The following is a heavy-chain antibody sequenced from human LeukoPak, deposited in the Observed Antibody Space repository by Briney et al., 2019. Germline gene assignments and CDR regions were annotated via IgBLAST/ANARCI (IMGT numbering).Heavy chain of an antibody. CDR2: INPSGGST. V-gene: IGHV1-46*01. Sequence: ASVKVSCKASEYTFTSYYMHWVRQAPGQGLEWMGIINPSGGSTSYAQKFQGRVTMTRDTSTYAVYMELSSLRSEDTAVYDCARGGGGVAGQLSPDYWGQGTLVTVSP. CDR1: EYTFTSYY. J-gene: IGHJ4*02. D-gene: IGHD6-19*01. CDR3: ARGGGGVAGQLSPDY.